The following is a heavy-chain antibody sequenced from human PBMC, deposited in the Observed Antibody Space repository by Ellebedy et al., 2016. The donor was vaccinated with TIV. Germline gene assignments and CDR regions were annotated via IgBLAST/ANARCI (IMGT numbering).Heavy chain of an antibody. CDR1: GFTFSSYG. CDR2: IWYDGSNK. J-gene: IGHJ4*02. V-gene: IGHV3-33*01. Sequence: GGSLRLSXAASGFTFSSYGMHWVRQAPGKGLEWVAVIWYDGSNKYYADSVKGRFTISRDNSKNTLYLQMNSLRAEDTAVYYCARGADGDYAPFDYWGQGTLVTVSS. CDR3: ARGADGDYAPFDY. D-gene: IGHD4-17*01.